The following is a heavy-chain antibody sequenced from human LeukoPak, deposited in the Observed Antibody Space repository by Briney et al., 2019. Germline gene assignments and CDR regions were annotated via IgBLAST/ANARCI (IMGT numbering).Heavy chain of an antibody. CDR1: GGTFRSYS. J-gene: IGHJ4*02. D-gene: IGHD2-2*01. CDR2: ITPNLAIT. CDR3: ARDSALRCSSTSRYFDY. V-gene: IGHV1-69*04. Sequence: ASVKVSCKASGGTFRSYSISWVRQAPGQGPEWLGRITPNLAITDYAQKFRGRVTLTADKSTSTVYMELGSLTSEDTAAYYCARDSALRCSSTSRYFDYWGQGTLVTVSS.